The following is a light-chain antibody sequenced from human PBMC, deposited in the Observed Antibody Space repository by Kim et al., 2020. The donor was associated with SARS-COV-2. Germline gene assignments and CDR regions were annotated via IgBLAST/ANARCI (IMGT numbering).Light chain of an antibody. CDR1: PSVSTS. CDR3: QQRTTWPLT. Sequence: LAPGERVTLSRRASPSVSTSLAWYQQKPGQSPRLFFYDASTRATGIPARFSGSGSGTDFTLTISSLEPEDFAVYYCQQRTTWPLTFGQGTRLEIK. V-gene: IGKV3-11*01. CDR2: DAS. J-gene: IGKJ5*01.